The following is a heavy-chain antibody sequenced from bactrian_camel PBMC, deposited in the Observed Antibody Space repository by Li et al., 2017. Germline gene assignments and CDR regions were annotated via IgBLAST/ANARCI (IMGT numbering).Heavy chain of an antibody. V-gene: IGHV3S6*01. J-gene: IGHJ4*01. CDR2: IAYDGWVS. CDR3: AADVVLCLYGLGTADRIDY. Sequence: HVQLVESGGGSVQAGGSLRLSCAASGSIQRTNCMSWVRQAPGKDLEWLAQIAYDGWVSRYNDPAKGRFTISRDNAKNTLYLQMNSLKPEDTGMYYCAADVVLCLYGLGTADRIDYWGQGTQVTVS. D-gene: IGHD5*01. CDR1: GSIQRTNC.